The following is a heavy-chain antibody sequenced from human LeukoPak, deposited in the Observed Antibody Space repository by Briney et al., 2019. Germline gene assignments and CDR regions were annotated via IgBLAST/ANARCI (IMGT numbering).Heavy chain of an antibody. CDR2: IIPILGIA. CDR1: GGTFSSYT. V-gene: IGHV1-69*04. CDR3: ARDRGGGSVYYYYYMDV. Sequence: SVKVSCKASGGTFSSYTISWVRQAPGQGLKWMGRIIPILGIANYAQKFQGRVTITADKSTSTAYMELSSLRSEDTAVYYCARDRGGGSVYYYYYMDVWGKGTTVTVSS. D-gene: IGHD3-10*01. J-gene: IGHJ6*03.